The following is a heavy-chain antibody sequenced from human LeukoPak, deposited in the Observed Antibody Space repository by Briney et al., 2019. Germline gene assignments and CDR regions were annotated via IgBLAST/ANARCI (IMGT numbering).Heavy chain of an antibody. CDR1: GFTFSSYG. J-gene: IGHJ4*02. Sequence: GRSLRLSCVASGFTFSSYGMHWVRQAPGKGLEWVAFISYDGSNENIADSVKGRFIISRDNSKNTLYLQMNSLRAEDTAVYYCAKDRPPETAFDYWGQGTLVTVSS. CDR2: ISYDGSNE. V-gene: IGHV3-30*18. D-gene: IGHD6-6*01. CDR3: AKDRPPETAFDY.